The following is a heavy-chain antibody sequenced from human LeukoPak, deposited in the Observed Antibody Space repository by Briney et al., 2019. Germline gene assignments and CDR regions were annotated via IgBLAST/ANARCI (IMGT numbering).Heavy chain of an antibody. D-gene: IGHD6-19*01. Sequence: SETLSFTCTVSGGSISSYYWSGIRQPPGKGLEWIGYIYYSGSTNYNPSLKSRVTISVDTSKNQFSLKLSSVTAADTAVYYCATQATQWLGPPYYYYYGMDVWGQGTTVTVSS. CDR2: IYYSGST. J-gene: IGHJ6*02. CDR3: ATQATQWLGPPYYYYYGMDV. V-gene: IGHV4-59*01. CDR1: GGSISSYY.